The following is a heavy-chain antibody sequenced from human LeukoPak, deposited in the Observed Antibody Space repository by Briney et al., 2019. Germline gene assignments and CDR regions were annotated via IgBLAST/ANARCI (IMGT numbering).Heavy chain of an antibody. Sequence: GGSLRLSCAASGFTFSTTWMSWVRQAPGKGLEWVANIQNHGSEKYYVDSVKGRFTISRDNAKNSLYLQMNSLRAEDTAVYYCARAKGYCSGGSCYLDAFDIWGQGTMVTVSS. V-gene: IGHV3-7*03. CDR3: ARAKGYCSGGSCYLDAFDI. J-gene: IGHJ3*02. CDR2: IQNHGSEK. D-gene: IGHD2-15*01. CDR1: GFTFSTTW.